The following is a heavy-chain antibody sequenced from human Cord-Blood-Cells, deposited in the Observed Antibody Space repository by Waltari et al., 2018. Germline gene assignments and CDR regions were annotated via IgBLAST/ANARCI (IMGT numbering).Heavy chain of an antibody. J-gene: IGHJ6*02. D-gene: IGHD2-21*01. CDR1: GYTFTSYA. CDR2: INAGNGNT. Sequence: QVQLVQSGAEVKKPGASVKVSCKASGYTFTSYAMHWVRQAPGQRLEWMGWINAGNGNTKYSQKFQGRGTITRDTSASTAYMELSSLRSEDTAVYYCARDLSYCGGDCYSYYYGMDVWGQGTTVTVSS. CDR3: ARDLSYCGGDCYSYYYGMDV. V-gene: IGHV1-3*01.